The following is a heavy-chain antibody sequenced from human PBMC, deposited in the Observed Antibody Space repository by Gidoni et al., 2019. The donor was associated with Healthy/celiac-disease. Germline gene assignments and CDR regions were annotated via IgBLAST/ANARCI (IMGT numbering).Heavy chain of an antibody. Sequence: QVQLVQSGAEVKKPGSSVKVSCKASGGTFSSYAISWVRQAPGQGLEWMGGIIPILGTANYAQKFQGRVTITADESTSTAYMELSSLRSEDTAVYYCARGQEGRYFDRSYGMDVWGQGTTVTVSS. CDR2: IIPILGTA. D-gene: IGHD3-9*01. J-gene: IGHJ6*02. CDR1: GGTFSSYA. V-gene: IGHV1-69*01. CDR3: ARGQEGRYFDRSYGMDV.